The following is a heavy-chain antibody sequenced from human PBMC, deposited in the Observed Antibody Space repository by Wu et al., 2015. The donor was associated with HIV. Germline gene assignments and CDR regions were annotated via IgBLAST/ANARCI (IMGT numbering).Heavy chain of an antibody. V-gene: IGHV1-69*05. D-gene: IGHD3-10*01. Sequence: QVQLVQSGAEVKKPGSSVKVSCKASGGTFSSYAISWVRQAPGQGLEWMGGIIPIFGTANYAQKFQGRVTITTDESTSTAYMELSSLRSEDTAVYYCARDVSYYGSGSYYRDRGYFDYWGQGNAGHRSPQ. CDR2: IIPIFGTA. CDR3: ARDVSYYGSGSYYRDRGYFDY. J-gene: IGHJ4*02. CDR1: GGTFSSYA.